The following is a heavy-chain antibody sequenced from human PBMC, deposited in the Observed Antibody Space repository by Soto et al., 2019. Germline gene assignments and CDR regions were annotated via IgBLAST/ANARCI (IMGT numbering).Heavy chain of an antibody. CDR2: ISYDGSNK. Sequence: QVQLVESGGGVVQPGRSLRLSCAASGFTFSSYAMHWVRQAPGKGLEWVAVISYDGSNKYYADSVKGRFTISRDNSKNTLYLQMNSLRAEDTAVYYCAREGITSDAFDIWGRGTMVTVSS. CDR3: AREGITSDAFDI. CDR1: GFTFSSYA. D-gene: IGHD3-10*01. V-gene: IGHV3-30-3*01. J-gene: IGHJ3*02.